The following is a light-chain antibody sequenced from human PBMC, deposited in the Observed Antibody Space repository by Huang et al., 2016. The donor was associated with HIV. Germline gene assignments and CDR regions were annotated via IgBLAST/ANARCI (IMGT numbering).Light chain of an antibody. V-gene: IGKV3-11*01. CDR3: QQRSAWPRT. J-gene: IGKJ2*01. Sequence: EIVLTQSPATLSLSPGESATLSCRTSQSVLSHLAWYQQRPGQAPRLLISDASNRATGVSARFSGSGSGTDFALTISSLEPDDFAVYYCQQRSAWPRTFGQGTKLEI. CDR1: QSVLSH. CDR2: DAS.